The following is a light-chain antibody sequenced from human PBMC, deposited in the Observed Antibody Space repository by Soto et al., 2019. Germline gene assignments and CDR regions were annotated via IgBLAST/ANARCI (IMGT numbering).Light chain of an antibody. CDR2: NNL. CDR3: QSFDSSLRVYV. Sequence: QSVLTQPPSVSGAPGQRVTISCTGSSSNFGAGYEVHWYKQLPGAAPTLVIFNNLNRPSGVPERFSGSKSGTSASLVISGLQAEDEAAYYCQSFDSSLRVYVFGSGTKLTVL. CDR1: SSNFGAGYE. V-gene: IGLV1-40*01. J-gene: IGLJ1*01.